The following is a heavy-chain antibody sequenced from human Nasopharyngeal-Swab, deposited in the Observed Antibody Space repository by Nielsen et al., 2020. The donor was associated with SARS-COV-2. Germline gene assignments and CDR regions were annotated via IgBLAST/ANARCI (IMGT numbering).Heavy chain of an antibody. V-gene: IGHV4-59*01. Sequence: SETLSLTCTVSGGSIDTYSWNWIRQPPGKELEWIGYISYSGATKYNPSLEGRVTISLDTSKNQFFLRLSAVTAADTAVYFCARKYGSGSYIGFDPWGQGTLVTVSS. D-gene: IGHD3-10*01. CDR2: ISYSGAT. CDR1: GGSIDTYS. J-gene: IGHJ5*02. CDR3: ARKYGSGSYIGFDP.